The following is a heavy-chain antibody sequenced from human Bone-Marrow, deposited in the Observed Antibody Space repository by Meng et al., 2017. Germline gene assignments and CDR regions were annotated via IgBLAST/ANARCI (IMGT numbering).Heavy chain of an antibody. CDR1: GFTFSSYW. J-gene: IGHJ4*02. CDR3: ARGVEGG. CDR2: ISSSSSYI. V-gene: IGHV3-21*01. Sequence: GESLKISCAASGFTFSSYWMNWVRQAPGKGLEWVSSISSSSSYIYYADSVKGRFTISRDNAKNSLYLQMNSPRAEDTAVYYCARGVEGGWGQGTLVTVSS.